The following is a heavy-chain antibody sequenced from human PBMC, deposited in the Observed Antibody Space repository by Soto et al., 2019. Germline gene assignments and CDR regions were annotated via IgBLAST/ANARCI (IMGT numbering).Heavy chain of an antibody. CDR2: ISPGDSHT. CDR3: ARLAPIQHDTSGLVY. V-gene: IGHV5-51*01. Sequence: PAAALKISCKGSGYSFSRFRIAWVRPMPGKGLEWMGSISPGDSHTRSSPSFQGQVTLSVDSSVSTAYLQWSRLEASDTAMYYCARLAPIQHDTSGLVYWGQRTLVTVSS. J-gene: IGHJ4*02. D-gene: IGHD3-22*01. CDR1: GYSFSRFR.